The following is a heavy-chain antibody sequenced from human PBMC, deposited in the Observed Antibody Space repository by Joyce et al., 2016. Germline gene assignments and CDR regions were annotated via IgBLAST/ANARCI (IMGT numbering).Heavy chain of an antibody. J-gene: IGHJ4*02. CDR2: ILPAFASV. D-gene: IGHD4-17*01. CDR1: RDTLKNIG. V-gene: IGHV1-69*18. Sequence: QVQLVQSGGVVQKPGSAVKISCKASRDTLKNIGISWVRQTPGQGLEWMGNILPAFASVKFEQKLQGRVSITAAEAMSTAYMELTRLTSEDTAVYYCAKVGGYGDYGFFDSWGQGTLVTVSS. CDR3: AKVGGYGDYGFFDS.